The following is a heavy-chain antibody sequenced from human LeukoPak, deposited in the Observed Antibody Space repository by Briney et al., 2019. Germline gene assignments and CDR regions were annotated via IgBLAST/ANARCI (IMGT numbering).Heavy chain of an antibody. D-gene: IGHD4-17*01. J-gene: IGHJ5*02. V-gene: IGHV4-34*01. CDR2: INHSGST. CDR3: ARDSGPYGDYGWFDP. Sequence: SETLSLTCAVYGGSFSGYYWSWIRQPPGKGLEWIGEINHSGSTNYNPSFKSRVTMSVDTSKNQSSLKLSSVNAADTAVYYCARDSGPYGDYGWFDPWGQGNLVTVSS. CDR1: GGSFSGYY.